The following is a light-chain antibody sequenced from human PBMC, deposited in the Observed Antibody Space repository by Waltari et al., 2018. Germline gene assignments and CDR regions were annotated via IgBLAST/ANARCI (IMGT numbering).Light chain of an antibody. CDR3: CSYARYSTPSWI. J-gene: IGLJ2*01. Sequence: QSALTQPASVSGSPGQSITISCTGTSSDVGAYDFVSWYQRYPGTGPKLLLSQVNKRPSGVSTRFSGSKSGNTASLTISGLQAEDEADYFCCSYARYSTPSWIFGGGTKLTVL. CDR1: SSDVGAYDF. V-gene: IGLV2-23*02. CDR2: QVN.